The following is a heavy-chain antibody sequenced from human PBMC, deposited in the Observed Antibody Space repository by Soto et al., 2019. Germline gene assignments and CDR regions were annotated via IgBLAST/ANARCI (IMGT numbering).Heavy chain of an antibody. V-gene: IGHV1-18*01. Sequence: QVQLVQSGGEVKKPGASVKVSCKASGYTFTNYGISWVRQAPGQGLEWMGWINVYNGNTKYAQKVQGRVAMTTDTSTSTAYMELRSLRSDDTAVYYCARGVGSGSYYNRYDWFDPWGQGPLVTVSS. CDR3: ARGVGSGSYYNRYDWFDP. J-gene: IGHJ5*02. D-gene: IGHD3-10*01. CDR2: INVYNGNT. CDR1: GYTFTNYG.